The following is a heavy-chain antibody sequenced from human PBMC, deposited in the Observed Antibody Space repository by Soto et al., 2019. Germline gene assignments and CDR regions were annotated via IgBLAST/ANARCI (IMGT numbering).Heavy chain of an antibody. Sequence: GGSLRLSCAASGFVFSNYAMGWVRQAPGKGLEWVSAISISGSNTYYADSVKGRFTISRDNSKNTLYLQINSLRAEDTAKYYCARDHGHSSGWYDYWGQGTLVTVSS. CDR3: ARDHGHSSGWYDY. J-gene: IGHJ4*02. CDR1: GFVFSNYA. V-gene: IGHV3-23*01. CDR2: ISISGSNT. D-gene: IGHD6-19*01.